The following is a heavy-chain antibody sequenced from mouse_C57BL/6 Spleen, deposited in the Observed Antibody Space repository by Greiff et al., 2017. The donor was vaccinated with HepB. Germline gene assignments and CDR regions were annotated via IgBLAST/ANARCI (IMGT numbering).Heavy chain of an antibody. Sequence: EVQLQQSGPGLVKPSQSLSLPCSVTGYSITSGYYWNWIRQFPGNKLEWMGYISYDGSNNYNPSLKNRISITRDTSKNQFFLKLNSVTTEDTATYYCARRRVRDYDYAMDYWGQGTSVTVSS. CDR2: ISYDGSN. V-gene: IGHV3-6*01. D-gene: IGHD2-4*01. J-gene: IGHJ4*01. CDR1: GYSITSGYY. CDR3: ARRRVRDYDYAMDY.